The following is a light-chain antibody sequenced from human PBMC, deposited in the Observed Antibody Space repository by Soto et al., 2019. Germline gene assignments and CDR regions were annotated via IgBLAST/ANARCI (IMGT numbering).Light chain of an antibody. CDR2: DAS. CDR3: QQRSNWPIT. Sequence: EIVLTQSPATLSLSPGERATLSCRASQSVSSYFAWYQQKPGQAPRLLIYDASNRATGIPARFSGSGSGTDFTLTMSSLEPEDFAVYYCQQRSNWPITFGQGTRLEIK. J-gene: IGKJ5*01. CDR1: QSVSSY. V-gene: IGKV3-11*01.